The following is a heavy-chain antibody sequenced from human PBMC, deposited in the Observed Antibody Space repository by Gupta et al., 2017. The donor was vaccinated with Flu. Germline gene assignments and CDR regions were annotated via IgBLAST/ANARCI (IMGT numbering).Heavy chain of an antibody. V-gene: IGHV3-15*01. J-gene: IGHJ4*02. CDR2: IKIKNHGGTA. CDR3: TTDAGVRPYYFVY. D-gene: IGHD3-10*02. Sequence: EVQLVESGGGLVKPGGSFRLSCAASGFPFGDAWMYWVRQAPGKGLEWVGRIKIKNHGGTADYAAPVNGRFTISRDDSERMLFLQMSSLKTEDSAVYYCTTDAGVRPYYFVYWGQGALVTVSS. CDR1: GFPFGDAW.